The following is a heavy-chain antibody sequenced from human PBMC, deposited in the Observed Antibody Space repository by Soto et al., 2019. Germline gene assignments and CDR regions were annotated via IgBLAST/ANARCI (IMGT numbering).Heavy chain of an antibody. J-gene: IGHJ4*02. D-gene: IGHD6-19*01. CDR3: ARSSAPIWQRSGWYSRGPLDAY. CDR2: ISAYNGNT. CDR1: GYTFTSYG. Sequence: ASVKVSCKASGYTFTSYGISWVRQAPGQGLEWMGWISAYNGNTNYAQKLQGRVTMTTDTSTSTAYMELRSLRSDDTAVYYCARSSAPIWQRSGWYSRGPLDAYWGQGTLVTVSS. V-gene: IGHV1-18*01.